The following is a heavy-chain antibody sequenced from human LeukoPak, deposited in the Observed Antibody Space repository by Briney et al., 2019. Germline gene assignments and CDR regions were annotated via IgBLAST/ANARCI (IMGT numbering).Heavy chain of an antibody. CDR1: GFTFSSCA. D-gene: IGHD3-10*01. V-gene: IGHV3-30*03. Sequence: GGSLRLSCAASGFTFSSCAMHWVRQAPGKGLEWVAVISYDGSTKYYADSVKGRFTISRDNSKNTLYLQMNSLRAEDTAVYYCARESTMVRGAWGQGTLVTVSS. CDR3: ARESTMVRGA. CDR2: ISYDGSTK. J-gene: IGHJ5*02.